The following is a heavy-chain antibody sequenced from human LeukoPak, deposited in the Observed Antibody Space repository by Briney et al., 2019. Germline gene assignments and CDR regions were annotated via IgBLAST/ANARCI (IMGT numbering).Heavy chain of an antibody. J-gene: IGHJ4*02. V-gene: IGHV3-7*01. D-gene: IGHD3-10*01. Sequence: PGGSLRLSCAASGFTFSSYWMSWVRQAPGEGLEWVANIKQDGSEKYYVDSVKGRFTISRDNAKNSLYLQMNSLRAEDTAVYYCARDFGYYGSGSYPDYFDYWGQGTLVTVSS. CDR3: ARDFGYYGSGSYPDYFDY. CDR1: GFTFSSYW. CDR2: IKQDGSEK.